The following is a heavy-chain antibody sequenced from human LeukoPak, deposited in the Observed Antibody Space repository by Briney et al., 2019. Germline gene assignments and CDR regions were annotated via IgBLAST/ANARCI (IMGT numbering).Heavy chain of an antibody. D-gene: IGHD3-3*01. Sequence: GGSLRLSCEASGFTFYTYSMNWARQAPGKGLEWVSSIDSSGGYMFYADSVKGRFTISRDNAKNSLYLQMNSLRAEDTAVYYCARERTIFGVEYYYYMDVWGKGTTVTVSS. J-gene: IGHJ6*03. CDR3: ARERTIFGVEYYYYMDV. CDR1: GFTFYTYS. V-gene: IGHV3-21*01. CDR2: IDSSGGYM.